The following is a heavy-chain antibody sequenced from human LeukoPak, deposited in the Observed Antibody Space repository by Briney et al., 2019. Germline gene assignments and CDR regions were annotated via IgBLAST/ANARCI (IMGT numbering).Heavy chain of an antibody. CDR3: ARHYGP. D-gene: IGHD3-16*01. V-gene: IGHV3-48*02. CDR1: RLSFSSYN. Sequence: GGSLRLSCTDSRLSFSSYNMNWVRQAPGKGLEWVSYISSSSSTIYYAGSVRGRFTISRDNAKNSLYLQMSSLRDEDTAVYYCARHYGPWGQGTLVTVSS. CDR2: ISSSSSTI. J-gene: IGHJ5*02.